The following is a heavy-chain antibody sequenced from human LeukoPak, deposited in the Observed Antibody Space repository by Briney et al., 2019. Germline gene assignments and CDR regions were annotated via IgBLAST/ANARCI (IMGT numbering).Heavy chain of an antibody. V-gene: IGHV3-53*04. D-gene: IGHD5-18*01. J-gene: IGHJ4*02. CDR1: GFTVSSNY. CDR3: ASGTRGYSYGYGY. CDR2: IYSGGST. Sequence: GGSLRLSCAASGFTVSSNYMSWVRQAPGKGLEWVSVIYSGGSTYYADSVKGRLTIPRHNSKNTLYLQMNSLRAEDTAVYYCASGTRGYSYGYGYWGQGTLVTVTS.